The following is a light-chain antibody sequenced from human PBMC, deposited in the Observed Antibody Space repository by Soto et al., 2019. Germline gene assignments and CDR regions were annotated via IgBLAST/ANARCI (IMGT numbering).Light chain of an antibody. Sequence: DIQMTQSPSSLSASVGDRVTITCRASQGISNYLAWYQQIPGKVPKLLISAASTLQSGVPSRFSGSGSGTDFTLTISRLEPEDFALYYCQQYGSSPFTFGPGTKVDIK. CDR3: QQYGSSPFT. V-gene: IGKV1-27*01. CDR1: QGISNY. CDR2: AAS. J-gene: IGKJ3*01.